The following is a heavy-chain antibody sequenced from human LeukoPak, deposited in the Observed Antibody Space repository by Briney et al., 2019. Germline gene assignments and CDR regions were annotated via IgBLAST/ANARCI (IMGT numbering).Heavy chain of an antibody. J-gene: IGHJ4*02. CDR1: GFTFSSYA. CDR3: AKQRRYSSGWYLDY. D-gene: IGHD6-19*01. Sequence: PGGSLRLSCAASGFTFSSYAMSWVRQAPGKGLEWVSAISGSGGSTYYADSVKGRFTISRDNSKNTLYLQMNSLRAEDTAVYYCAKQRRYSSGWYLDYWGQGTLVNVSS. CDR2: ISGSGGST. V-gene: IGHV3-23*01.